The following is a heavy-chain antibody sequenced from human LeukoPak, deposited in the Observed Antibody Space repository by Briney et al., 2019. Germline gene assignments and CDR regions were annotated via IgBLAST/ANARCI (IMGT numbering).Heavy chain of an antibody. J-gene: IGHJ4*02. V-gene: IGHV3-30-3*01. CDR2: ISYDGNDK. D-gene: IGHD3-10*02. Sequence: GGSLRLSCAASGFTFSNYAMHWVRQAPGKGLEWVAIISYDGNDKYYTDSVKGRFTISRDKSKNTLYLQMNSLRAEDTAVYYCAKGWSGGEPFDYWGQGTLVTVSS. CDR1: GFTFSNYA. CDR3: AKGWSGGEPFDY.